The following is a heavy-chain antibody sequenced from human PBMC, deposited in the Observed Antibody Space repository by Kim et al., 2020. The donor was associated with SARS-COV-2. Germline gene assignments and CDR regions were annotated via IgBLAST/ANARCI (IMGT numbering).Heavy chain of an antibody. Sequence: SETLSLTCTVSGGSISPYYWSWIRQPPGKGLEWIGYFFYTGGPDNNSSFKSRVTISIDTSKNQFSLKLTSVTTADTAVYYCARLVATGGNDYWGQGILVTVSS. D-gene: IGHD5-12*01. J-gene: IGHJ4*02. V-gene: IGHV4-59*01. CDR1: GGSISPYY. CDR3: ARLVATGGNDY. CDR2: FFYTGGP.